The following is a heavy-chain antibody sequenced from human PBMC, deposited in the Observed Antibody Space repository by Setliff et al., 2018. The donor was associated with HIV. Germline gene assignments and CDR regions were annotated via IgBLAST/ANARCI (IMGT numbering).Heavy chain of an antibody. D-gene: IGHD1-1*01. CDR2: IYSSGST. Sequence: PSETLSLTCTVSGGSISSYYWSWIRQPPGKGLEWIGNIYSSGSTNYNPSLKSRVTISLDTSKTHFFLNLTSVTDADTAVYFCTREGRGDPAMATTRIDYWGQGKLVTVSS. CDR3: TREGRGDPAMATTRIDY. V-gene: IGHV4-4*08. J-gene: IGHJ4*02. CDR1: GGSISSYY.